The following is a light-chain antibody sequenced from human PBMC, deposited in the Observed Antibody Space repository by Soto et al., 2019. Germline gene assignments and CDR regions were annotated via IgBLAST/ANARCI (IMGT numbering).Light chain of an antibody. V-gene: IGKV1-8*01. CDR2: AAS. CDR3: QQYDDWPS. Sequence: AIRMTQSPSSFSASTGDRVTITCRASQGISSYLAWYQQKPGKAPKLLIYAASTLQSGVPSRFSGSGSGTDFTLTISSLQSEDFAVYYCQQYDDWPSFGQGTKVDIK. CDR1: QGISSY. J-gene: IGKJ1*01.